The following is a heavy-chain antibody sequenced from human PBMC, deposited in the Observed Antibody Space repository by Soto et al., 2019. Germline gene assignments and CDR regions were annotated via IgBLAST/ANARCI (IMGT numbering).Heavy chain of an antibody. Sequence: GASVKVSCNASGYTFTSYAMHWVRQAPGQRLEWMGWINAGNGNTKYSQKFQGRVTITRDTSASTAYMELSSLRSEDTAVYYCARTKVATVTPEALLYYGMDVWGQGTTVTVSS. CDR2: INAGNGNT. CDR1: GYTFTSYA. V-gene: IGHV1-3*01. D-gene: IGHD4-17*01. CDR3: ARTKVATVTPEALLYYGMDV. J-gene: IGHJ6*02.